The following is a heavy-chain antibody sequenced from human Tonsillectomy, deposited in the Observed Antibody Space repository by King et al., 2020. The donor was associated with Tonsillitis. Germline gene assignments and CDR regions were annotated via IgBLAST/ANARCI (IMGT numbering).Heavy chain of an antibody. V-gene: IGHV3-48*01. D-gene: IGHD2-15*01. Sequence: DVQLVESGGGLVQPGGSLRLSCAASGFTFSIYSMSWVRQAPGKGLEGVSFIGSTSSTIYYADSVKGRFTISRDNAKNSLYLQMNSLRAEDTAVYYCARGYCDVWGQGTVVTVSS. CDR2: IGSTSSTI. J-gene: IGHJ3*01. CDR1: GFTFSIYS. CDR3: ARGYCDV.